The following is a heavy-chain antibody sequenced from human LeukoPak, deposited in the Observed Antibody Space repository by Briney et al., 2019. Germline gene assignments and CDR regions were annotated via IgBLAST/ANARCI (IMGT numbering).Heavy chain of an antibody. CDR1: GYTVSSYD. D-gene: IGHD3-10*01. CDR2: MNPNSGNT. V-gene: IGHV1-8*03. CDR3: ARGRRYYGPGNYDY. J-gene: IGHJ4*02. Sequence: ASVKVSCKASGYTVSSYDINWVRQATGHGLEWMGWMNPNSGNTGYAQKFQCRVTITRNTSISTAYMELSSLRAEDSDVYSKARGRRYYGPGNYDYWGQGTLVTVSS.